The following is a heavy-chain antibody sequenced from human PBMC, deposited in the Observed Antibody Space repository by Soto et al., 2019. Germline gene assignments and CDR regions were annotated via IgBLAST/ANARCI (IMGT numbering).Heavy chain of an antibody. CDR1: GFTFDDYA. J-gene: IGHJ4*02. CDR2: ISWNSGSI. Sequence: GGSLRLSCAASGFTFDDYAMHWVRQAPGKGLEWVSGISWNSGSIGYADSVKGRFTISRDNAKNSLYLQMNSLRAEDTALYYCAKGGFRLRDPGIDYWGQGTLVTVSS. D-gene: IGHD5-12*01. CDR3: AKGGFRLRDPGIDY. V-gene: IGHV3-9*01.